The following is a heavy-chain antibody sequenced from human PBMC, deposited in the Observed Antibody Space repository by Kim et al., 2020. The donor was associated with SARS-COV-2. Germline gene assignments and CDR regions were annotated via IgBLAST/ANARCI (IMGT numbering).Heavy chain of an antibody. CDR3: AVVNSSGWYGRDYYGMDV. CDR2: IYHSGST. V-gene: IGHV4-4*02. Sequence: SETLSLTCAVSGGSISSSNWWSWVRQPPGKGLVWIGGIYHSGSTNYNPSLKSRVTISVDKTKNQYSSKLSSVTAADTAAYYCAVVNSSGWYGRDYYGMDVWGQGTTVTVSS. D-gene: IGHD6-19*01. J-gene: IGHJ6*02. CDR1: GGSISSSNW.